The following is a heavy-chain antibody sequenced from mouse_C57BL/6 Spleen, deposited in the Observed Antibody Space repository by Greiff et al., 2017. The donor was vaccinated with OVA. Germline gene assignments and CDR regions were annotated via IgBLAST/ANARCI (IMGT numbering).Heavy chain of an antibody. D-gene: IGHD2-1*01. CDR3: ASGGNFAWFAY. CDR2: INPGSGGT. V-gene: IGHV1-54*01. CDR1: GYAFTNYL. J-gene: IGHJ3*01. Sequence: QVQLQQSGAELVRPGTSVKVSCKASGYAFTNYLIEWVKQRPGQGLEWIGVINPGSGGTNYNEKFKGKATLTADKSSSTAYMQLSSLTSEDSAVYFCASGGNFAWFAYWGQGTLVTVSA.